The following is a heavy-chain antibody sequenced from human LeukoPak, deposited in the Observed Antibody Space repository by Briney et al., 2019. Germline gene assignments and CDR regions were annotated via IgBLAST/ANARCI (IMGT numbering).Heavy chain of an antibody. Sequence: GGSLRLSCAASGFTFSNYWMHWVRQAPGKGLVWVSRINSDGSSTTYADSVRGRFTISRDNAKNTLYLQMNSLRAEDTAVYYCARDLDYGGRSNFDHWGQGTLVTVSS. CDR1: GFTFSNYW. D-gene: IGHD4-23*01. CDR2: INSDGSST. V-gene: IGHV3-74*01. J-gene: IGHJ4*02. CDR3: ARDLDYGGRSNFDH.